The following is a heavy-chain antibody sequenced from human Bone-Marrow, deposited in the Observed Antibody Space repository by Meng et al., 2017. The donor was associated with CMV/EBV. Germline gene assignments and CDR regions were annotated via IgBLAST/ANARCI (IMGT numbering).Heavy chain of an antibody. Sequence: GGSLRLSCAASGLTFSSYEMNWVRQAPGKGLEWVSYISSSGSTIYYADSVKGRFTISRDNAKNSLYLQMNSLRAEDTAVYYCARDRGCSSTSCYTLNGMDVWGQGTTVTVSS. V-gene: IGHV3-48*03. CDR1: GLTFSSYE. D-gene: IGHD2-2*02. CDR2: ISSSGSTI. CDR3: ARDRGCSSTSCYTLNGMDV. J-gene: IGHJ6*02.